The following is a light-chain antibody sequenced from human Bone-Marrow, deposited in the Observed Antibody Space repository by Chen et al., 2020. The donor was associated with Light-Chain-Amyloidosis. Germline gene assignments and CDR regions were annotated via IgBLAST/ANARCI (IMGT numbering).Light chain of an antibody. CDR1: DLPTKY. V-gene: IGLV3-25*03. CDR3: QSADSSGTYEVI. CDR2: RDT. J-gene: IGLJ2*01. Sequence: YELTQPPSVSVSPGQTARITCSGDDLPTKYAYWYQQKPGQAPVLVIHRDTERPSGISERFSGSSSGTTATLTISGVQAEDEADYHCQSADSSGTYEVIFGGGTKLSVL.